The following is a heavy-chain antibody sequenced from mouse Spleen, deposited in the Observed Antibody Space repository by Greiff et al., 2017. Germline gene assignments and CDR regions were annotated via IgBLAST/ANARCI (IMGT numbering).Heavy chain of an antibody. V-gene: IGHV14-3*01. J-gene: IGHJ3*01. CDR3: ARGEYYGSSPFAY. D-gene: IGHD1-1*01. CDR2: IDPANGNT. Sequence: VQLKESVAELVRPGASVKLSCTASGFNIKNTYMHWVKQRPEQGLEWIGRIDPANGNTKYAPKFQGKATITADTSSNTAYLQLSSLTSEDTAIYYCARGEYYGSSPFAYWGQGTLVTVSA. CDR1: GFNIKNTY.